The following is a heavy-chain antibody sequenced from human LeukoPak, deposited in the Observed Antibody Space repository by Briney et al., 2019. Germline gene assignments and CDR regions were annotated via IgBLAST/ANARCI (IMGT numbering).Heavy chain of an antibody. Sequence: PGGSLRLSCAASGFTFSSYSMNWVRQAPGKGLEWVSFISSSSSYIYYADSVKGRFTISRDNAKNSLYLQMDSLRAEDTALYYCARGGSYYDSSGLNYFDMWGQGVVVTVAS. J-gene: IGHJ4*02. V-gene: IGHV3-21*01. CDR1: GFTFSSYS. CDR3: ARGGSYYDSSGLNYFDM. CDR2: ISSSSSYI. D-gene: IGHD3-22*01.